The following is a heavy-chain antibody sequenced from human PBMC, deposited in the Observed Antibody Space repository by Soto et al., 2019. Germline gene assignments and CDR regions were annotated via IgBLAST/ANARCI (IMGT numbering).Heavy chain of an antibody. J-gene: IGHJ4*02. Sequence: GGSLRLSCAASGFTFSSYWMHWVRQGPGKGLVWVSRINGDGSSTSYADSVKGRFTISRDNAKNTLYLQMNSLRAEDTAVYYCVRDWYGGDDYTYFDYWGQGTLVTVSS. D-gene: IGHD2-21*02. CDR3: VRDWYGGDDYTYFDY. CDR2: INGDGSST. CDR1: GFTFSSYW. V-gene: IGHV3-74*01.